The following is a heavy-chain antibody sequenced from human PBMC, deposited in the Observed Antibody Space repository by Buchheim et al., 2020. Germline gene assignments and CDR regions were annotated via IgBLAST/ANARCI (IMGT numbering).Heavy chain of an antibody. CDR2: IYYSGST. Sequence: QVQLQQWGAGLLKPSETLSLTCTVSGGSISSYYCSWIRQPPGKGLEWIGYIYYSGSTNYNPSLKSRVTIPVDTSKNQFSLKLSSVTAADTAVYYCARLVDTAMVIDYWGQGTL. CDR3: ARLVDTAMVIDY. V-gene: IGHV4-59*08. J-gene: IGHJ4*02. D-gene: IGHD5-18*01. CDR1: GGSISSYY.